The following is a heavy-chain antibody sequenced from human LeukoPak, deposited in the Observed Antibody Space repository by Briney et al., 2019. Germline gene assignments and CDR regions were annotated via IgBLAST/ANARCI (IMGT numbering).Heavy chain of an antibody. J-gene: IGHJ4*02. CDR2: MNPDSGKT. Sequence: ASVKVSCKASGYSFTNYDINWVRQATGQGLEWMGWMNPDSGKTGYAQKFQGRVTMTRNTSISTAYMELSSLRSEDTAMYYCARGRTPKVAGLEGYWGQGTLVTVSS. V-gene: IGHV1-8*01. CDR3: ARGRTPKVAGLEGY. CDR1: GYSFTNYD. D-gene: IGHD6-19*01.